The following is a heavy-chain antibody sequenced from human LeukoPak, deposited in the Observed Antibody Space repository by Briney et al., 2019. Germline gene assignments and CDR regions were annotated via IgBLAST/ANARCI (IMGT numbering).Heavy chain of an antibody. V-gene: IGHV3-74*01. Sequence: GGSLRLSCAASGFTFSSYWMHWVRQAPGKGLVWVSRISSDGSSTNYADSVKGRFTISRDNAKNTVYLQMNSLRAEDTAVYYCAREQSRRDGYNWGTWFDPWGQGTLVTVSS. J-gene: IGHJ5*02. CDR2: ISSDGSST. CDR1: GFTFSSYW. D-gene: IGHD5-24*01. CDR3: AREQSRRDGYNWGTWFDP.